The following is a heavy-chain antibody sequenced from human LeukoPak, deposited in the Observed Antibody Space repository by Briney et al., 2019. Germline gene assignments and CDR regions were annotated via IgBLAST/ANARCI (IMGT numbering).Heavy chain of an antibody. V-gene: IGHV4-38-2*01. J-gene: IGHJ4*02. CDR3: ARAIPPTEYCSSTSCSELYYFDY. D-gene: IGHD2-2*01. CDR1: GYSSSSGYY. Sequence: SETLSLTCAVSGYSSSSGYYWGWIRQPPGKGLEWIGSIYHSGSTYYNPSLKSRVTISVDTSKNQFSLKLSSVTAADTAAYYCARAIPPTEYCSSTSCSELYYFDYWGQGTLVTVSS. CDR2: IYHSGST.